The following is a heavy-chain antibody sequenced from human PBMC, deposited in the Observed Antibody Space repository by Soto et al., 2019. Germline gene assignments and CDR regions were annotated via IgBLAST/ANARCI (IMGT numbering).Heavy chain of an antibody. CDR3: AHEGLISSRPDWFDP. V-gene: IGHV2-5*02. J-gene: IGHJ5*02. D-gene: IGHD6-6*01. CDR2: IYWDDDK. Sequence: QITLKESGPTLVKPTQTLTLTCTFSGFSLSTSGVGVGWIRQPPGKALEWLALIYWDDDKRYSPSLKSRLTITKDTSKHQGVLTMTNMYPLDTATYYCAHEGLISSRPDWFDPWCQGTLVTVAS. CDR1: GFSLSTSGVG.